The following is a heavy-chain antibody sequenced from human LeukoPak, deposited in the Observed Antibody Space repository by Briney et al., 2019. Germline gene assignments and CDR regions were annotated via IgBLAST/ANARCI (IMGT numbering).Heavy chain of an antibody. D-gene: IGHD2-2*01. Sequence: SETLSLTCTVSGDSVSSTDYYWGWIRQPPGRGLEWIASIRYSESSYYNPSLKSRATISVDTSKNHFSLKLRSLTATDTAVYYCATQASSHYWGQGTLVTVSS. CDR1: GDSVSSTDYY. V-gene: IGHV4-39*02. J-gene: IGHJ4*02. CDR2: IRYSESS. CDR3: ATQASSHY.